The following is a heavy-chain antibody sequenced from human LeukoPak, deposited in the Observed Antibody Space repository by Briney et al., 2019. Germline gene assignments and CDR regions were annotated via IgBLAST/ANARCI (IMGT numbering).Heavy chain of an antibody. Sequence: MPSETLSLTCTVSGGSISSSSYYWGWIRQPPGRGLEWIGSIYYSGSTYYNPSLKSRVTISVDTSKNQFSLKLSSVTAADTAVYYCARGLGQLVRAYNWFDPWGQGTLVTVSS. CDR3: ARGLGQLVRAYNWFDP. V-gene: IGHV4-39*07. D-gene: IGHD6-6*01. CDR1: GGSISSSSYY. J-gene: IGHJ5*02. CDR2: IYYSGST.